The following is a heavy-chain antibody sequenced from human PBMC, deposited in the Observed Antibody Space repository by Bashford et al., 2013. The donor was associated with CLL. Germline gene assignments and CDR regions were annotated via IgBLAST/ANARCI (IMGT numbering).Heavy chain of an antibody. CDR3: ARGPMIVVVINPGEPYYYYYYGMDV. V-gene: IGHV4-34*01. Sequence: SGPCPSPALSMVGPSVVTTGAGSASPHGKGRGVDWGKYNHSGSTNYNPSLKSRVTISVDTSKNQFSLKLSSVTAADTAVYYCARGPMIVVVINPGEPYYYYYYGMDVWGQGTTVTVSS. D-gene: IGHD3-22*01. CDR1: VGPSVVTT. J-gene: IGHJ6*02. CDR2: YNHSGST.